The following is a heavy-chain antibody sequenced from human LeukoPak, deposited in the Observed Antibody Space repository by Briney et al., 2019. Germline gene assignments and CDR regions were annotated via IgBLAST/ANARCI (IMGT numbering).Heavy chain of an antibody. CDR2: INPNSGGT. CDR1: GYTFTGYY. V-gene: IGHV1-2*02. J-gene: IGHJ4*02. D-gene: IGHD6-13*01. Sequence: ASVKVPCKASGYTFTGYYMHWVRQAPGQGLEWMGWINPNSGGTNYAQKFQGRVTMTRDTSISTAYMELSRLRSDDTAVYYCASDGRIIAAAGTWKYFDYWGQGTLVTVSS. CDR3: ASDGRIIAAAGTWKYFDY.